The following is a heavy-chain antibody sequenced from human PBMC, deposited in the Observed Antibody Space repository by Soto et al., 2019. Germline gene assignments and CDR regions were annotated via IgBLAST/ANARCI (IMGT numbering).Heavy chain of an antibody. CDR3: AGQGPPYGGNSFDY. J-gene: IGHJ4*02. V-gene: IGHV4-59*01. Sequence: SETLSLTCTVSGGSISSYYWSWIRQPPGKGLEWIGYIYYSGSTNYNPSLKSRVTISVDTSKNQFSLKLSSVTAADTAVYYCAGQGPPYGGNSFDYWGQGTLVTVSS. CDR2: IYYSGST. D-gene: IGHD4-17*01. CDR1: GGSISSYY.